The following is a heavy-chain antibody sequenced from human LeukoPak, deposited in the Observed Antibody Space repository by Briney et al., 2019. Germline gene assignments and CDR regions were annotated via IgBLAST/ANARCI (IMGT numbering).Heavy chain of an antibody. CDR3: ARVWNYYGSGASDY. J-gene: IGHJ4*02. CDR1: GGSFSGYY. D-gene: IGHD3-10*01. V-gene: IGHV4-34*01. Sequence: PSETLSLTCAVYGGSFSGYYWSWIPQPPGKGLEWIGEINHSGSTNYNPSLKSRVTISVDTSKNQFSLKLSSVTAADTAVYYCARVWNYYGSGASDYWGQGTLVTVSS. CDR2: INHSGST.